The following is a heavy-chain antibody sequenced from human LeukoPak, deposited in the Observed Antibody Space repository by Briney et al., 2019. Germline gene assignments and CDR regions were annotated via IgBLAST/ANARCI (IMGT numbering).Heavy chain of an antibody. CDR3: ARDRWFGELFGYYFDY. J-gene: IGHJ4*02. V-gene: IGHV3-33*01. D-gene: IGHD3-10*01. Sequence: QPGRSLRLSRAASGFTFSSYGMHWVRQAPGKGLEWVAVIWYDGSNKYYADSVKGRFTISRDNSKNTLYLQVNSLRAEDTAVYYCARDRWFGELFGYYFDYWGQGTLVTVSS. CDR1: GFTFSSYG. CDR2: IWYDGSNK.